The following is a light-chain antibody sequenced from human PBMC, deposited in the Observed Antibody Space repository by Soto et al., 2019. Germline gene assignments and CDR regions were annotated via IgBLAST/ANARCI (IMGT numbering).Light chain of an antibody. CDR3: AAWDDSLFVV. Sequence: QSVLTQPPSASGTPGQRVTISCSGSSSNIGSNPVNWYQHLPGAAPQLLIYFNDQRPSGVPDRFSASKSGTSASLAISGLQSEDEDDYYCAAWDDSLFVVFGGGTKLTVL. CDR2: FND. CDR1: SSNIGSNP. J-gene: IGLJ2*01. V-gene: IGLV1-44*01.